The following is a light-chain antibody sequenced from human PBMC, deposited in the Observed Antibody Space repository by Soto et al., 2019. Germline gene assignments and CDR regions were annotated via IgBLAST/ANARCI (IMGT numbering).Light chain of an antibody. CDR1: SSDVGGYKY. J-gene: IGLJ1*01. V-gene: IGLV2-14*01. CDR2: EVS. Sequence: QSVLTQPASVSGSPGQSITISCTGTSSDVGGYKYVSWHQLHPGKAPKLIIYEVSNRPSGVSNRFSGSKSGNTASLTISGLQAEDEADYYCSPYSRSTAYVFGTGTNVTVL. CDR3: SPYSRSTAYV.